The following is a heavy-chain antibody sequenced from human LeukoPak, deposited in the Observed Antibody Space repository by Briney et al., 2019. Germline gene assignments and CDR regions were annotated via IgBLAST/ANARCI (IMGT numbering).Heavy chain of an antibody. V-gene: IGHV1-18*01. CDR1: GYTFTSYG. CDR3: ARPRGYDFWSGYYTGKYYFDY. Sequence: ASVKVSCKASGYTFTSYGISWVRQAPGQGLEWMGWISAYNGNTNYAQKLQGRVTMTTDTSTSTAYMELGSLRSDDTAVYYCARPRGYDFWSGYYTGKYYFDYWGQGTLVTVSS. CDR2: ISAYNGNT. D-gene: IGHD3-3*01. J-gene: IGHJ4*02.